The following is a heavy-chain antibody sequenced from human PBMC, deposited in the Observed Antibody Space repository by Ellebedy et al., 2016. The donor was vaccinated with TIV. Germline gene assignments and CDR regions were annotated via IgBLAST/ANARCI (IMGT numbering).Heavy chain of an antibody. CDR3: AKDFSVAGDY. CDR2: ISGSGGST. J-gene: IGHJ4*02. CDR1: GFTFSSYA. Sequence: GESLKISCAASGFTFSSYAMSWVRQAPGKGLEWVSGISGSGGSTYYADSVKGRFTISRDNSKNTLYLQMNSLRAEDTAVYYCAKDFSVAGDYWGQGTLVTVSS. V-gene: IGHV3-23*01. D-gene: IGHD6-19*01.